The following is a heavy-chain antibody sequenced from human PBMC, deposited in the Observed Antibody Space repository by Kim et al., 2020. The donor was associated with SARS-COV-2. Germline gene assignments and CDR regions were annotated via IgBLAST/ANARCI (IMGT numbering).Heavy chain of an antibody. J-gene: IGHJ6*01. CDR2: ISYDGSNK. V-gene: IGHV3-30*18. CDR3: AKVVSARDSSGWLYYYY. D-gene: IGHD6-19*01. CDR1: GFTFSSYG. Sequence: GGSLRLSCAASGFTFSSYGMHWVRQAPGKGLEWVAVISYDGSNKYYADSVKGRFTISRDNSKNTLSLQMNSLRAEDTAVYYCAKVVSARDSSGWLYYYY.